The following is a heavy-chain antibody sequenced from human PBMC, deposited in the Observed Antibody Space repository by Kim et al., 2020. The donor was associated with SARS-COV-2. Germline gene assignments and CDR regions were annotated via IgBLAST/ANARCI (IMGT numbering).Heavy chain of an antibody. CDR2: IFYSGGT. Sequence: SETLSLTCIVSSDSFSAYYWSWIRQIPGKRLEWIGYIFYSGGTNYNPSLKSRATISWDTSRNQFSLALTSVTQADTAVYYCARSEGRASWHQFDYCGHG. CDR3: ARSEGRASWHQFDY. J-gene: IGHJ5*01. V-gene: IGHV4-59*01. CDR1: SDSFSAYY.